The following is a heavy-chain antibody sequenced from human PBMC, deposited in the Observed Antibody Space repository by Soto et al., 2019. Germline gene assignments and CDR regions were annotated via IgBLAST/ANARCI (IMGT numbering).Heavy chain of an antibody. D-gene: IGHD4-17*01. CDR2: IWYDGSNK. Sequence: GGSLRLSCAASGFTFSSYGMHWVRQAPGKGLEWVAVIWYDGSNKYYADSVKGRFTISRDNSKNTLYLQMNSLRAEDTAVYYCARSSLYGDPQPAFDYWGQGTLVTVSS. CDR3: ARSSLYGDPQPAFDY. CDR1: GFTFSSYG. V-gene: IGHV3-33*01. J-gene: IGHJ4*02.